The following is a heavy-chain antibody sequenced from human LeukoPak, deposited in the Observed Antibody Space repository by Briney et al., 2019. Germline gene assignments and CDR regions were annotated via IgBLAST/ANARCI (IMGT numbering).Heavy chain of an antibody. V-gene: IGHV3-30*18. Sequence: GGSLRLSCAASGFTFSSYGMHWVRQAPGKGLEWVAVISYDGSNKYYADSVKGRFTISRDNSKNTLYLQMNSLRAEDTAVYYCAKDQGGGTAAAGTGFDYWGQGTLVTVSS. CDR2: ISYDGSNK. CDR1: GFTFSSYG. J-gene: IGHJ4*02. D-gene: IGHD6-13*01. CDR3: AKDQGGGTAAAGTGFDY.